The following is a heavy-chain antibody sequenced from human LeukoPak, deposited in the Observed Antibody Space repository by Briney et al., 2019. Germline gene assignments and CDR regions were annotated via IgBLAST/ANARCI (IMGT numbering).Heavy chain of an antibody. CDR3: ARDEYYYDSSGYQRYNWFDP. J-gene: IGHJ5*02. D-gene: IGHD3-22*01. Sequence: SETLSLTCTVSGGSISSGDYYWSWIRQPPGKGLEWLGYIYYSGSTYYNPSLKSRVTISVDTSKNQFSLKLSSVTAADTAVYYCARDEYYYDSSGYQRYNWFDPWGQGTLVTVSS. CDR1: GGSISSGDYY. V-gene: IGHV4-30-4*01. CDR2: IYYSGST.